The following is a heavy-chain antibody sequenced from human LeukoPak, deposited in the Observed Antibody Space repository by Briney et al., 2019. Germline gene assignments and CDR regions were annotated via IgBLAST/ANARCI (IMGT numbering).Heavy chain of an antibody. CDR2: ISSSSSYI. V-gene: IGHV3-21*05. D-gene: IGHD2-2*01. CDR3: ARGPDYCSSTSCYPEEIEYYFDY. CDR1: GFTFSSYS. J-gene: IGHJ4*02. Sequence: GGSLRLSCAASGFTFSSYSMNWVRQAPGKGLEWVSYISSSSSYIYYADSVKGRFTISRDNAKNSLYLQMNSLRAEDTAVYYCARGPDYCSSTSCYPEEIEYYFDYWGQGTLVTVSS.